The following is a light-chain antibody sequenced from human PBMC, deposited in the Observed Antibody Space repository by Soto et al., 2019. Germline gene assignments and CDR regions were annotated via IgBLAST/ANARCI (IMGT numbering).Light chain of an antibody. CDR1: SSDIGGHNF. J-gene: IGLJ3*02. V-gene: IGLV2-14*01. CDR2: EVS. CDR3: GSYTTSTPHMV. Sequence: QSALTQPASVSGSPGQSITISCTGTSSDIGGHNFVSWYQQHAGKVPKLLIYEVSNRPTGVPSRFSGSKSGNTASLTISGLQAEDEADYLCGSYTTSTPHMVFGGGTKVTVL.